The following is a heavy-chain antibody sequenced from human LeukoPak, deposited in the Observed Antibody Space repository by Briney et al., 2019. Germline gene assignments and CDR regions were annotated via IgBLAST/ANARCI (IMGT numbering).Heavy chain of an antibody. V-gene: IGHV4-59*08. Sequence: SETLSLTCTVSGGSISSYYWSWIRQPPGKGLEWIGYIYYSGSTNYNPSLKSRVTISVDTSKNQFSLKLSSVTAADTAVYYCARLVAAAGTYYGMDVWGQGTTVTVSS. D-gene: IGHD6-13*01. J-gene: IGHJ6*02. CDR2: IYYSGST. CDR1: GGSISSYY. CDR3: ARLVAAAGTYYGMDV.